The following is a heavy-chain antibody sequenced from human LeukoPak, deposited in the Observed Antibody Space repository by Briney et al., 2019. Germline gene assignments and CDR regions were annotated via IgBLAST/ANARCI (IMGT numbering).Heavy chain of an antibody. CDR3: ARGWLSTVTDY. Sequence: PPETLSLTCAVYGGSFSGHYWSWIRQPPGKGLEWIGEINHSGSTNYNPSLKSRVTTSVDTSKNQFSLELSSVTAADTAVYYCARGWLSTVTDYWGQGTLVTVSS. V-gene: IGHV4-34*01. CDR1: GGSFSGHY. J-gene: IGHJ4*02. D-gene: IGHD4-17*01. CDR2: INHSGST.